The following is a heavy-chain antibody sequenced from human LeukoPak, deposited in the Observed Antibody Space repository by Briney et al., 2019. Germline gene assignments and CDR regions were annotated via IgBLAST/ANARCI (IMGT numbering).Heavy chain of an antibody. CDR3: ARDRSSGTTYFFDL. V-gene: IGHV3-53*01. CDR2: FYSGGST. Sequence: GGSLRLSCAASGLTVSSYYMNWVRQAPGKGLEWVSVFYSGGSTYYADSVTGRYTISRDNCKTTLYLQMNSLRAEDTAVYYSARDRSSGTTYFFDLWGQGTLVTVSS. CDR1: GLTVSSYY. D-gene: IGHD2-2*01. J-gene: IGHJ4*02.